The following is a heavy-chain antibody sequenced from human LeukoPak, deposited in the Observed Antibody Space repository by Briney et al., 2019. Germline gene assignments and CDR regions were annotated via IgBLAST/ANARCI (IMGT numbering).Heavy chain of an antibody. Sequence: GRSLRLSCAASGFPFDVQTMSWVRQAPGKGLDWVASMKEDGSEIYYVESVKGRFTISRDNSKNSLYPQMNSLRAEDTAVYYCAKGGATRGRFENWGQGTLVTVSS. D-gene: IGHD1-26*01. J-gene: IGHJ4*02. V-gene: IGHV3-7*01. CDR2: MKEDGSEI. CDR3: AKGGATRGRFEN. CDR1: GFPFDVQT.